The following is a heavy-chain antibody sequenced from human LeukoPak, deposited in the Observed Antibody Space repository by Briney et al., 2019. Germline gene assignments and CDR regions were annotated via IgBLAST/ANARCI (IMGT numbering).Heavy chain of an antibody. J-gene: IGHJ4*02. CDR3: ARLYYDSSGYLDY. CDR1: GGSISSSNW. Sequence: SETLSLTCAVSGGSISSSNWWSWVRQPPGKGLEWIGEIYHSGSTNYNPSLKSRVTISVDTPKNQFSLKLSSVTAADTAVYYCARLYYDSSGYLDYWGQGTLVTVSS. CDR2: IYHSGST. D-gene: IGHD3-22*01. V-gene: IGHV4-4*02.